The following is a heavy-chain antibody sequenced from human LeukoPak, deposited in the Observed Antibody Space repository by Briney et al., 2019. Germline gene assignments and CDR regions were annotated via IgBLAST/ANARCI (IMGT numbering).Heavy chain of an antibody. J-gene: IGHJ4*02. CDR2: IIPILGIA. D-gene: IGHD1-26*01. CDR1: GGTFSSYA. CDR3: ARLIVGADTGDLRYFDY. V-gene: IGHV1-69*04. Sequence: ASVKVSCKASGGTFSSYAISWVRQAPGQGLEWMGRIIPILGIANYAQKFQGRVTITADKSTSTAYMELSSLRSEDTAVYYCARLIVGADTGDLRYFDYWGQGTLVTVSS.